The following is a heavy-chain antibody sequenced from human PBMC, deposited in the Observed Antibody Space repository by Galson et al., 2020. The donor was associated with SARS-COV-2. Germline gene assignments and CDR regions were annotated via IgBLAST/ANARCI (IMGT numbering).Heavy chain of an antibody. V-gene: IGHV3-30*18. D-gene: IGHD2-8*01. CDR1: RFTFSSYG. CDR2: ISYDGSNK. J-gene: IGHJ6*02. CDR3: AKDRGYCTNGVCYSGTSLDLYYYGMDV. Sequence: GGSLRLSCAASRFTFSSYGMHWVRQAPGKGLEWVAVISYDGSNKYYADSVKGRFTISRDNSKNTLYLQMNSLRAEDTAVYYCAKDRGYCTNGVCYSGTSLDLYYYGMDVWGQGTTVTVSS.